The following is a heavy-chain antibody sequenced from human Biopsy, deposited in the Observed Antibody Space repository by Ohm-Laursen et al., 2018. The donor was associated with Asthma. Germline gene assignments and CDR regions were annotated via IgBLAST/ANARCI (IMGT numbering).Heavy chain of an antibody. CDR2: TTWNSGSR. CDR3: AKPLNTYNFYAYDV. Sequence: SLRLFCTASGITFSTYAMHWVRQAPGKGLEWVAATTWNSGSRVYAVSVKGRFTISRDNAQNSLYLHMNGLKPEDTAVYYCAKPLNTYNFYAYDVWGQGTTVVVSS. D-gene: IGHD5/OR15-5a*01. J-gene: IGHJ6*02. CDR1: GITFSTYA. V-gene: IGHV3-9*01.